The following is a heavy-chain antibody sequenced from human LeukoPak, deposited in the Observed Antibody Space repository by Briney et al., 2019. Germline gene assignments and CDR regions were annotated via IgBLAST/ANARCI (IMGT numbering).Heavy chain of an antibody. J-gene: IGHJ6*03. V-gene: IGHV1-8*01. CDR3: ARIAGGSNPYYYYYYYMDV. CDR2: MNPNSGNT. D-gene: IGHD2-15*01. Sequence: ASVKVSCKASGYTFTSYDINWVRQATGQGLEWMGWMNPNSGNTGYAQKFQGRVTMTRNTSISTAYMELRSLRSDDTAVYYCARIAGGSNPYYYYYYYMDVWGKGTTVTVSS. CDR1: GYTFTSYD.